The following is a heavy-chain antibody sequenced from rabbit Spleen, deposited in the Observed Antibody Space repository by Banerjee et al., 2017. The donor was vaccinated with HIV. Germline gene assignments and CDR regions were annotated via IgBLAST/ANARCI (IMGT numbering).Heavy chain of an antibody. Sequence: EESGGGLVKPGASLTLTCTASGVSFTSNYYMCWVRQAPGKGLEWIACIDTGSSGFTYFASWAKGRFTISKTSSTTVTLQVTSLTAADTATYFCARSTYGYDDYADLYYAAMDLWGQGTLVTVS. CDR3: ARSTYGYDDYADLYYAAMDL. V-gene: IGHV1S40*01. J-gene: IGHJ6*01. CDR2: IDTGSSGFT. CDR1: GVSFTSNYY. D-gene: IGHD6-1*01.